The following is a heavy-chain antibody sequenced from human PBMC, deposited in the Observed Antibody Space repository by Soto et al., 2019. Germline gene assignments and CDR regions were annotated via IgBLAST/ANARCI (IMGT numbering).Heavy chain of an antibody. CDR1: GFTFSSYG. V-gene: IGHV3-30*18. CDR2: ISYDGSNK. CDR3: AKDLYSLGAFDI. D-gene: IGHD6-13*01. J-gene: IGHJ3*02. Sequence: QVQLVESGGGVVQPGRSLRLSCAASGFTFSSYGMHWVRQAPGKGLEWVAVISYDGSNKYYADSVKGRFTISRDNSKNTLYLQMNSLRAEDTAVYYCAKDLYSLGAFDIWGQGTMVTVSS.